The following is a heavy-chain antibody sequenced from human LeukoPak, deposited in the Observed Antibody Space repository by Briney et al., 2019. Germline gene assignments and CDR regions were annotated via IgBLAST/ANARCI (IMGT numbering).Heavy chain of an antibody. CDR1: GYSFTSYW. V-gene: IGHV5-51*01. CDR3: ASQREEVGLFDI. D-gene: IGHD1-26*01. Sequence: KRGESLKISCKGSGYSFTSYWIGWVRPVPGKGLEWTGIIYPGDSDTRYSPSFQGQVTISADKSISTAYLQWSSLKASDTAMYYCASQREEVGLFDIWGQGTMVTVSS. J-gene: IGHJ3*02. CDR2: IYPGDSDT.